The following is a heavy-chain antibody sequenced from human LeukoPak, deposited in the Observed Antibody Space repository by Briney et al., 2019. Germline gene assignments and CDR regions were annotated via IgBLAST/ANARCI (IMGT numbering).Heavy chain of an antibody. Sequence: GGSLRLSCVASGFTFSSNGMHWVRQAPGKGLEWVTFIQYDGSKKYYADSVKGRFTISRDNSKNTLYLEMNSMRAEDTAVYYCARAKPKNMVRGLIMRRESRYYFDYWGQGMLVTVSS. CDR2: IQYDGSKK. V-gene: IGHV3-30*02. D-gene: IGHD3-10*01. CDR3: ARAKPKNMVRGLIMRRESRYYFDY. CDR1: GFTFSSNG. J-gene: IGHJ4*02.